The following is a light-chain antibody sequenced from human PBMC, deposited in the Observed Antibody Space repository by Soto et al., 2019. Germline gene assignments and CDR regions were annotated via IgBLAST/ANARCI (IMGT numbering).Light chain of an antibody. J-gene: IGKJ4*01. CDR3: QQRATAPLT. V-gene: IGKV3-20*01. CDR2: DAS. Sequence: EIVLTQSPGTLSLSPGERATLSCRAGQTVGGDYLAWYQQKPGQPPRLLIDDASRRATGIPDRFSGDGSGTDFTLIISRLEPEDFAVYYCQQRATAPLTFGGGTTVEI. CDR1: QTVGGDY.